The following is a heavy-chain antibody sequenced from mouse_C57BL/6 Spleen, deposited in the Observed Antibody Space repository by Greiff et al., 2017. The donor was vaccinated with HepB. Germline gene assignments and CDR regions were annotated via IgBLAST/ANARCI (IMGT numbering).Heavy chain of an antibody. Sequence: VQLQQSGPELVKPGASVKISCKASGYAFSSSWMNWVKQRPGKGLEWIGRIYPGDGDTNYNGKFKGKATLTADKSSRTAYMQLSSLTSEDSAVYFCLGWLGAKDYWGQGTSGTVSS. J-gene: IGHJ4*01. CDR2: IYPGDGDT. D-gene: IGHD2-3*01. V-gene: IGHV1-82*01. CDR3: LGWLGAKDY. CDR1: GYAFSSSW.